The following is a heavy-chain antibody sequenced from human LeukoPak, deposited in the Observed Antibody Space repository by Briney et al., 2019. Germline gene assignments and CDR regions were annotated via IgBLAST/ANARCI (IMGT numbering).Heavy chain of an antibody. CDR3: ARSLYSSSSRKFDY. CDR1: GGSFSGYY. Sequence: SGTLSLTCAVYGGSFSGYYWSWIRQPPGKGLEWIGEINHSGSTNYNPSLKSRVTISVDTSKNQFSLKLSSVTAADTAVYYCARSLYSSSSRKFDYWGQGTLVTVSS. J-gene: IGHJ4*02. V-gene: IGHV4-34*01. CDR2: INHSGST. D-gene: IGHD6-6*01.